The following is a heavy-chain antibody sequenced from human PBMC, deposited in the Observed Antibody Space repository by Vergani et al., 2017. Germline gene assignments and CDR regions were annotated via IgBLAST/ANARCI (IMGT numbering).Heavy chain of an antibody. CDR2: IKQDGSEK. CDR3: ARFIAARFYPDHRLDY. J-gene: IGHJ4*02. Sequence: EVQLVESGGGLVQPGGSLRLSCAASGFTFSSYWMSWVRQAPGKGLEWVANIKQDGSEKYYVDSVKGRFTISRDNAKNSLYLQMNSLRAEDTAVYYCARFIAARFYPDHRLDYWGQGTLVTVSS. CDR1: GFTFSSYW. V-gene: IGHV3-7*03. D-gene: IGHD6-6*01.